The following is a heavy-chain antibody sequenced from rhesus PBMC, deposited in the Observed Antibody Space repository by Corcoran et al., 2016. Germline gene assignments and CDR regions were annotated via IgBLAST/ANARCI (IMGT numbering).Heavy chain of an antibody. J-gene: IGHJ4*01. V-gene: IGHV3-116*01. CDR1: GFTFSDHY. CDR3: TTVKNFWTGYYGFDY. D-gene: IGHD3-3*01. Sequence: EMQLVESGGGLVQPGGSLRLSCAASGFTFSDHYLEWFRQAPVRGREWVGFIINKAKGGTAKYAASVKGRLTISRDDSKNVNYLQMNSLKTEDTAVYYCTTVKNFWTGYYGFDYWGQGVLVTVSS. CDR2: IINKAKGGTA.